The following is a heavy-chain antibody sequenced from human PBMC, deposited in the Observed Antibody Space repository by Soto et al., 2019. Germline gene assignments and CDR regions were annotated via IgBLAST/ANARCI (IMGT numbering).Heavy chain of an antibody. J-gene: IGHJ4*02. CDR2: INPSGGST. V-gene: IGHV1-46*01. D-gene: IGHD3-10*01. CDR1: GYTFTSYY. Sequence: ASVKVSCKASGYTFTSYYMHWVRQAPGQGLEWMGIINPSGGSTSYAQKFQGRVTITKDTSKNQVVLTMTNMDPVDTATYYCARAVLWFGELFPYFDYWGQGTLVTVSS. CDR3: ARAVLWFGELFPYFDY.